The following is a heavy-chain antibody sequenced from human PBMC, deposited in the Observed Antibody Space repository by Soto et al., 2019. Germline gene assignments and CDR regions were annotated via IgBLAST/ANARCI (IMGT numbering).Heavy chain of an antibody. J-gene: IGHJ4*02. CDR2: TGLSGRTT. Sequence: EVQLLESGGGLVQPGGSLRLSCVASGLTFSVSAMTWVRQAPGKGLEWVSTTGLSGRTTYYGDSVKGRFAVSRDNSKNTRDLQMSSLRAEETAVYYCATVHNTSRSFNFWGRGTLVTVSS. CDR3: ATVHNTSRSFNF. V-gene: IGHV3-23*01. CDR1: GLTFSVSA. D-gene: IGHD1-20*01.